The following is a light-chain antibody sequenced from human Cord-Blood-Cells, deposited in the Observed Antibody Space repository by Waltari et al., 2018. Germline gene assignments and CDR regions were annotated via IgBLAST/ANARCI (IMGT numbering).Light chain of an antibody. J-gene: IGLJ1*01. CDR2: GKN. V-gene: IGLV3-19*01. CDR1: SLRSYY. Sequence: DPAVSVALGQTVRITCQGDSLRSYYASWYQQKPGQAPVLVIYGKNNRPSGIPDRFSGSSSGNTASLTITGAQAEGEADYYCNSRDSSGNHVFGTGTKVTVL. CDR3: NSRDSSGNHV.